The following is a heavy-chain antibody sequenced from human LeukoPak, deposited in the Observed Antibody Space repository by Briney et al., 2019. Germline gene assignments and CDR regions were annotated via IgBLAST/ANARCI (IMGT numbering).Heavy chain of an antibody. V-gene: IGHV4-59*01. CDR2: IYYSGNT. CDR3: ARDRDSSGLRDFDL. D-gene: IGHD3-22*01. CDR1: DGSINSYY. Sequence: SETLSLTCTVSDGSINSYYWSWIRQPPGKGLEWIGYIYYSGNTNYNPSLKSRVSISIDTSKNQLSLQLSSVTAADTAVYYCARDRDSSGLRDFDLWGRGTLLTVSA. J-gene: IGHJ2*01.